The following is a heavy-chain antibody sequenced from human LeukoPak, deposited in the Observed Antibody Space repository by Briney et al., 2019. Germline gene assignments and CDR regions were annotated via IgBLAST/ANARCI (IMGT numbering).Heavy chain of an antibody. J-gene: IGHJ4*02. Sequence: GGSLRLSCAASGFIFSSYAMSWVRQAPGKGLEWVSAISGSGVSTYYADSVKGRFTISRDNSKNTLYLQMNSLRPEDTAVYYCAKDGQLGGSSWFSLYFDYWGQGTLVTVSS. CDR3: AKDGQLGGSSWFSLYFDY. CDR1: GFIFSSYA. CDR2: ISGSGVST. D-gene: IGHD6-13*01. V-gene: IGHV3-23*01.